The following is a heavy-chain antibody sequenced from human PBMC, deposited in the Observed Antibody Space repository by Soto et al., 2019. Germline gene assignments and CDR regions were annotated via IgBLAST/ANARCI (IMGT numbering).Heavy chain of an antibody. J-gene: IGHJ6*02. CDR2: ISAYNGNT. D-gene: IGHD4-17*01. CDR3: ARVNPYGDYVPHYYVMDV. V-gene: IGHV1-18*01. Sequence: AASVKVSCKASGYTFTSYGISWVRQAPGQGLEWMGWISAYNGNTNYAQKLQGRVTMTTDTSTSTAYMELRSLRSDDTAVYYCARVNPYGDYVPHYYVMDVWGQGTTVTVSS. CDR1: GYTFTSYG.